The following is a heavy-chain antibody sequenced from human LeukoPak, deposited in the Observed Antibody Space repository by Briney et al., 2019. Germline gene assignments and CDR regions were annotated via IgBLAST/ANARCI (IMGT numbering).Heavy chain of an antibody. CDR3: ARDRKYYDSGGHYPYY. V-gene: IGHV3-21*01. J-gene: IGHJ4*02. CDR1: GFTFSSYS. Sequence: PGGSLRLSCAASGFTFSSYSMNWVRQAPGKGLEWVSSISTSSSYIYYADSVKGRFTISRDNAKNSLFLQMNSLRAEDTAVYYCARDRKYYDSGGHYPYYWGQGTLVTVSS. D-gene: IGHD3-22*01. CDR2: ISTSSSYI.